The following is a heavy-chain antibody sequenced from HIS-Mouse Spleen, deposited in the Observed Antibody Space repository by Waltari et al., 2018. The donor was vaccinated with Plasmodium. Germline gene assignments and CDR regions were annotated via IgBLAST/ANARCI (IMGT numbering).Heavy chain of an antibody. CDR3: ARGRRIVVVTAPRGFFDY. CDR2: INHSGST. J-gene: IGHJ4*02. CDR1: GGSFRGYY. Sequence: QVQLQQWGAGLLKPSETLSLTCAAYGGSFRGYYWGWSRQPPGKGLEWIGEINHSGSTNYNPSLKSRVTISVDTSKNQFSLKLSSVTAADTAVYYCARGRRIVVVTAPRGFFDYWGQGTLVTVSS. V-gene: IGHV4-34*01. D-gene: IGHD2-21*02.